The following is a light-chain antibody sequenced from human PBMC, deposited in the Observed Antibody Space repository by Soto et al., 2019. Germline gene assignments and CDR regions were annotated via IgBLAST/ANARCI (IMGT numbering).Light chain of an antibody. J-gene: IGLJ1*01. CDR1: SSNIGAGYD. CDR2: GNN. Sequence: QSVRTQPPSVSGAPGQRVTISCTWSSSNIGAGYDVHWYQQLPGTAPKLLIYGNNNRPSGVPDRFSGSKSGTSASLAITGLQAEDEADYYCQSYGSSLSGYVFGTGTKVTVL. CDR3: QSYGSSLSGYV. V-gene: IGLV1-40*01.